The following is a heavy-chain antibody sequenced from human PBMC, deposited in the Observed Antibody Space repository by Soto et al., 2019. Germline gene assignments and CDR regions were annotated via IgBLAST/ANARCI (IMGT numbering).Heavy chain of an antibody. CDR1: GVDFRGSY. CDR3: AGFKEGKIVGLSWLDP. Sequence: LEESGGGLVEPGGSLRLTCVGSGVDFRGSYMNWIRQAPGKGLEWISYISDTGRTIHYADAVKGRFVISRDNSRDSLNPQMNDRRADDTAIYYCAGFKEGKIVGLSWLDPWGQGTRVTISS. D-gene: IGHD3-16*02. CDR2: ISDTGRTI. V-gene: IGHV3-11*01. J-gene: IGHJ5*02.